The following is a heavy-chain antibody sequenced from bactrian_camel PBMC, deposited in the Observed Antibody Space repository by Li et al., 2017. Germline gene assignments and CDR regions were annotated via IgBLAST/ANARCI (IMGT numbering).Heavy chain of an antibody. V-gene: IGHV3S40*01. D-gene: IGHD6*01. CDR2: INSGGT. CDR1: GFTFSSYA. Sequence: VESGGGLVQPGGSLRLSCAASGFTFSSYAMNWVRQAPGKGLEWVSAINSGGTYYAGSVKGRFTISRDNAKNTVYLQLNSLKTEDMATYYCVKYGGTWYFDYWGQGTQVTVS. J-gene: IGHJ4*01. CDR3: VKYGGTWYFDY.